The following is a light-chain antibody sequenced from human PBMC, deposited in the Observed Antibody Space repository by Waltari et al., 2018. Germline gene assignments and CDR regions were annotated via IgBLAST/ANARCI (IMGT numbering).Light chain of an antibody. CDR1: SSDVCASNC. CDR3: CSYAGSSTLV. J-gene: IGLJ3*02. V-gene: IGLV2-11*01. CDR2: DVS. Sequence: QSAQTQPRSVSGSPGQSVTISCTGTSSDVCASNCVSWYQQPPARPPKPMTYDVSERPAGVSASFSGPKPGNTATLTLSGLQADDGADYYCCSYAGSSTLVFGGGTTLTVV.